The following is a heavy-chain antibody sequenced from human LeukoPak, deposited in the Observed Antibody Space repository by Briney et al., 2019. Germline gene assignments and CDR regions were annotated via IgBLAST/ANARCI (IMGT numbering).Heavy chain of an antibody. CDR3: ARGYYYDSSDYIPFGDY. J-gene: IGHJ4*02. Sequence: GGSLTLPCAASGFTFSSYCMHWVRQVPGKGLVWFLRVNSDGTSTTYADSVEGRFTISRDNAKNTMYLQMNSPRAEDTAVYYCARGYYYDSSDYIPFGDYWGKGTRVSVSS. CDR2: VNSDGTST. D-gene: IGHD3-22*01. CDR1: GFTFSSYC. V-gene: IGHV3-74*01.